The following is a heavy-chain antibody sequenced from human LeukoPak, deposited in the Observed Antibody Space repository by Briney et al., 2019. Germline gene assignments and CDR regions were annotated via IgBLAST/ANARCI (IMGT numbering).Heavy chain of an antibody. Sequence: PGGSLRLSCAVSGFTFSAYAMSWVRQAPGKGLEWVSTISGSGGSTYYADSVKGRFTISRDKSKNTVYLQMNSLRAEDTAVYYCAKERGYGYNHIDYWGQGTLVTVSS. CDR2: ISGSGGST. CDR3: AKERGYGYNHIDY. V-gene: IGHV3-23*01. J-gene: IGHJ4*02. CDR1: GFTFSAYA. D-gene: IGHD5-24*01.